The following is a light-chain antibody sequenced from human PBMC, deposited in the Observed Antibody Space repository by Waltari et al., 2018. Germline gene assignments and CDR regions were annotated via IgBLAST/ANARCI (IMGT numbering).Light chain of an antibody. J-gene: IGKJ4*01. Sequence: DIQMTQSPSTLSASVGDRVTITCRVSENIDNWLAWYQQGPGEAPNLLIFYASTWEKGVPSRFSGSGSWTAFTLTISSLQPDDFATYYCQHYSASSFTFGGGTKLEIK. V-gene: IGKV1-5*01. CDR1: ENIDNW. CDR3: QHYSASSFT. CDR2: YAS.